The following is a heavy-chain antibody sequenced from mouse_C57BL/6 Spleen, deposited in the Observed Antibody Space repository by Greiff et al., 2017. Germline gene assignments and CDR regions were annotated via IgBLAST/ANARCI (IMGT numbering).Heavy chain of an antibody. CDR3: AIPVVATAMDY. D-gene: IGHD1-1*01. J-gene: IGHJ4*01. Sequence: VQLQQPGAELVMPGASVKLSCKASGYTFTSYWMHWVKQRPGQGLEWIGEIDPSDSYTNYNQKFKGKSTLTVDKSSSTAYMQLSSLTSEDSAVDYCAIPVVATAMDYWGQGTSVTVSS. CDR1: GYTFTSYW. V-gene: IGHV1-69*01. CDR2: IDPSDSYT.